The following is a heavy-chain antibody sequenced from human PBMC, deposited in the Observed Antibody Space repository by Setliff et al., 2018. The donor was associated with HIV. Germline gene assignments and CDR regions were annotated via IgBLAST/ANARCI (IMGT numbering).Heavy chain of an antibody. Sequence: SETLSLTCTVSGGSISSGSHYWTWIRQPAGKGLEWIGYIYKSGTTNYSPSLKSRVTISAGPSKNQFSLKLSPVTAADTAVYFCARDPYCSGDGCFRYYQHWGRGTLVTVSS. J-gene: IGHJ1*01. CDR3: ARDPYCSGDGCFRYYQH. CDR1: GGSISSGSHY. V-gene: IGHV4-61*10. D-gene: IGHD2-15*01. CDR2: IYKSGTT.